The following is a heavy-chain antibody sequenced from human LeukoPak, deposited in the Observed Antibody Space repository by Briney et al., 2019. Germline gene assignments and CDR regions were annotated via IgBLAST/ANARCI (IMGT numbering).Heavy chain of an antibody. Sequence: GGSLRLSCAASGFTFSSYSMNWVRQAPGKGLEWVSSISSSSTYIYYTDSLKGRFTISRDNAKNSLYLQMNSLRAEDTAVYYCARGRMLYYYDSSGYPLDYWGQGSLVTVSS. CDR1: GFTFSSYS. CDR2: ISSSSTYI. CDR3: ARGRMLYYYDSSGYPLDY. D-gene: IGHD3-22*01. J-gene: IGHJ4*02. V-gene: IGHV3-21*01.